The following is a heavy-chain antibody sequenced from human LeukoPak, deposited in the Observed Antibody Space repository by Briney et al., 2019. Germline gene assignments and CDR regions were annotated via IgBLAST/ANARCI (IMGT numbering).Heavy chain of an antibody. CDR2: IYYSGNT. Sequence: PSETLSLTCTVSGGSINSSNYYWGWIRQPPGKGLEWIGSIYYSGNTYYNPSLESRVTISVDTSKNQFSMKVTSVTAADTAVYYCAADRTGLAFDIWGQGTMVTVSS. D-gene: IGHD3-22*01. CDR1: GGSINSSNYY. CDR3: AADRTGLAFDI. V-gene: IGHV4-39*07. J-gene: IGHJ3*02.